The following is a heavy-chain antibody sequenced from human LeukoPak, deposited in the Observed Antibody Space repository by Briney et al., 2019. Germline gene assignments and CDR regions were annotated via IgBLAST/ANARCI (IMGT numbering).Heavy chain of an antibody. CDR2: ISYDGSNK. D-gene: IGHD3-3*01. CDR1: GFTFSSYG. V-gene: IGHV3-30*18. J-gene: IGHJ4*02. CDR3: AKDTLSFGVIENVRFDF. Sequence: GGSLRLSCAASGFTFSSYGMHWVRQAPGKGLEWVAVISYDGSNKYYADSVKGRFTISRDNSKNTLYLQINSLRAEDTALYYCAKDTLSFGVIENVRFDFWGQGTLVTVSS.